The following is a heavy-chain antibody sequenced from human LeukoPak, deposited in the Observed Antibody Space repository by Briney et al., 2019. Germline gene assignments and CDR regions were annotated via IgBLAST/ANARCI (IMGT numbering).Heavy chain of an antibody. CDR3: ARDPLRYFDWSWGWFDP. CDR1: GYTFTSYG. J-gene: IGHJ5*02. V-gene: IGHV1-18*01. CDR2: ISAYNGNT. Sequence: ASVKVSCKASGYTFTSYGISWVRQAPGQGLEWMGWISAYNGNTNYAQKLQGRVTMTTDTSTSTAYMELRSLRSDDTAVYYCARDPLRYFDWSWGWFDPWGQGTLVTVSS. D-gene: IGHD3-9*01.